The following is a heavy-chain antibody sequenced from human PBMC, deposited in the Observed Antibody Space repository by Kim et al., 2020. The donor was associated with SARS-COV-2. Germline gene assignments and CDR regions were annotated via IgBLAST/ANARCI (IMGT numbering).Heavy chain of an antibody. J-gene: IGHJ3*02. D-gene: IGHD2-21*01. V-gene: IGHV3-23*01. CDR2: ISGGGGST. CDR1: GFTFSSYA. CDR3: ARAIINSRCGFDI. Sequence: GGSLRLSCAASGFTFSSYAMSWVRQAPGKGLEWVSAISGGGGSTNYADSVKGLFTIARDNSRSTLYLQINSLRVEVTALYYCARAIINSRCGFDIWGQGTMVTVSS.